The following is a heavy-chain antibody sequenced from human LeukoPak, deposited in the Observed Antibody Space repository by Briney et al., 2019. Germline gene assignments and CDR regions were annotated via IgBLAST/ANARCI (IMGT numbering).Heavy chain of an antibody. CDR2: VSHLGTT. D-gene: IGHD1-14*01. J-gene: IGHJ4*02. CDR3: ARDNRHGDYDDY. V-gene: IGHV4-38-2*02. CDR1: GYSISCGSY. Sequence: PSETLSLTCGVSGYSISCGSYWGWLRQRPGKGLEWIGRVSHLGTTYYNPFLKSLVSILVDTSKTHFSLNLSTVTAAHTAVYYCARDNRHGDYDDYWGERTLVSVS.